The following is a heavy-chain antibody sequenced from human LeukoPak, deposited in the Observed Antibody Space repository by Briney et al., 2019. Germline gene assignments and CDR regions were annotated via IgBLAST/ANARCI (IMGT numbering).Heavy chain of an antibody. CDR3: AKDADGDTAMLIDY. V-gene: IGHV3-23*01. CDR1: GFTFSSYA. D-gene: IGHD5-18*01. J-gene: IGHJ4*02. Sequence: GGSLRLSCAASGFTFSSYAMNWVRQAPGKGLEWVSAISGGGGSTYNADSVKGRFTISRDNSKNTLYLQMNSLRTEDTAVYYCAKDADGDTAMLIDYWGQGTLVTVSS. CDR2: ISGGGGST.